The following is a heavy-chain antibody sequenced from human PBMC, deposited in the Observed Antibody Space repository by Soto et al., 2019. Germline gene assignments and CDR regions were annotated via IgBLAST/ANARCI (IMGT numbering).Heavy chain of an antibody. Sequence: QVQLVESGGGVVQPGRSLRLSCAASGFTFSSYGMHWVRQAPGKGLEWVAVISYDGSNKYYADSVKGRFTISRDNSKNTLYLQMNSLRAEDTAVYYCAKVLSYDFWRPYFDYWGQGTLVTVSS. D-gene: IGHD3-3*01. CDR1: GFTFSSYG. CDR2: ISYDGSNK. CDR3: AKVLSYDFWRPYFDY. J-gene: IGHJ4*02. V-gene: IGHV3-30*18.